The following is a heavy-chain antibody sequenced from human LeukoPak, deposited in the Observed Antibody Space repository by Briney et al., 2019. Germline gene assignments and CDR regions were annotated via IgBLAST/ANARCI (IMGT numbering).Heavy chain of an antibody. J-gene: IGHJ4*02. CDR2: NYSGST. V-gene: IGHV4-4*07. CDR3: ARVPGGATWHIDY. CDR1: GGSISTYY. Sequence: PSETLSLTCTVSGGSISTYYWSWIRQPAGKGLEWIGRNYSGSTNYNPSLKNRVTMSVDTSKIQFSLKLSSVTAADTAIYYCARVPGGATWHIDYWGQGTLVTVSS. D-gene: IGHD3-16*01.